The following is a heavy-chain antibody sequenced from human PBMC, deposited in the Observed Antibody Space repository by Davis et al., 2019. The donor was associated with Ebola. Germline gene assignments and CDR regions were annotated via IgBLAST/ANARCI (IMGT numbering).Heavy chain of an antibody. V-gene: IGHV3-7*03. CDR2: IKQDGSEK. Sequence: GGSLRLSCAASGFTFSSYWMSWVRQAPGKGLEWVANIKQDGSEKYYVDSVKGRFTISRDNARNSLYLQMNSLRAEDTAVYYCARDSDDFWSGYYNHWGQGTLVTVSS. CDR3: ARDSDDFWSGYYNH. J-gene: IGHJ1*01. D-gene: IGHD3-3*01. CDR1: GFTFSSYW.